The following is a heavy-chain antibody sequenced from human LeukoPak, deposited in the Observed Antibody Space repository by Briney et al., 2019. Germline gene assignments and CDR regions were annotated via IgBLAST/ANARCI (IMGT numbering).Heavy chain of an antibody. Sequence: PGGSLRLSCAASGFTFSSYEMNWVRQAPGKGLEWVSYTSSSGSTIYYADSVKGRFTISRDNAKNSLYLQMNSLRAEDTAVYYCARGRGLRGAVAGTSNFDYWGQGTLVIVSS. CDR1: GFTFSSYE. CDR3: ARGRGLRGAVAGTSNFDY. V-gene: IGHV3-48*03. J-gene: IGHJ4*02. D-gene: IGHD6-19*01. CDR2: TSSSGSTI.